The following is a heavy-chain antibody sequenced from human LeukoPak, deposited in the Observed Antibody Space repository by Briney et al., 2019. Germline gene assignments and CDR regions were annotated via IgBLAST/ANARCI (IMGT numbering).Heavy chain of an antibody. V-gene: IGHV1-3*01. CDR1: GYTFTSYA. CDR3: ARVGLLHDSSGYS. Sequence: ASVKVSCKASGYTFTSYAMHWVRQAPGQRLEWMGWINAGNGNTKYSQKFQGRVTITRDTSASTAYMELSSLRSEDTAVYYCARVGLLHDSSGYSWGQGTLVTVSS. J-gene: IGHJ4*02. CDR2: INAGNGNT. D-gene: IGHD3-22*01.